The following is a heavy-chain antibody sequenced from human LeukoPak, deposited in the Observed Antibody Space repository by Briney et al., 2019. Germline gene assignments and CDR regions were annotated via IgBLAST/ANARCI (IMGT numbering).Heavy chain of an antibody. CDR2: IWYDGSNK. CDR3: AQAAPSIAARLSYFDY. D-gene: IGHD6-6*01. Sequence: PGRSLRLSCAASGFTFSSYAMHGGRQAPGKGLGWGAVIWYDGSNKYYADSVKGRFTISRDNSKNTLYLQMNSLRAEHTPVYYCAQAAPSIAARLSYFDYWGQGTLVTVSS. J-gene: IGHJ4*02. CDR1: GFTFSSYA. V-gene: IGHV3-33*06.